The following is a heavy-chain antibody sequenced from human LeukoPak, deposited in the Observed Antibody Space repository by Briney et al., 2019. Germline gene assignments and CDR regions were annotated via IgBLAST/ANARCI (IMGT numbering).Heavy chain of an antibody. Sequence: PSETLSLTCTVSGGSISSGSYYWSWIRQPAGKGLEWIVRIYTSGSTNYTPSLKSRVTIPVDTSKNQFSLKLSSVTAADTAVYYCARGIAAAGTHLDYWGQGTLVTVSS. CDR3: ARGIAAAGTHLDY. V-gene: IGHV4-61*02. J-gene: IGHJ4*02. CDR1: GGSISSGSYY. CDR2: IYTSGST. D-gene: IGHD6-13*01.